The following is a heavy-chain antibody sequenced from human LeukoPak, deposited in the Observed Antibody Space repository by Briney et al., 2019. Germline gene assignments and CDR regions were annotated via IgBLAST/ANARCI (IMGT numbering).Heavy chain of an antibody. V-gene: IGHV3-53*01. CDR2: IYSDGNT. CDR3: ARGVESLAANTLAY. J-gene: IGHJ4*02. CDR1: GFTVITNV. Sequence: GGSLRLSRAASGFTVITNVMTWVRPAPGEGVEWVWVIYSDGNTKYADSVQGRFTISRDNSKNTLYLEMKSLSPDDTAVYYCARGVESLAANTLAYWGEATLVTVSS. D-gene: IGHD3-16*01.